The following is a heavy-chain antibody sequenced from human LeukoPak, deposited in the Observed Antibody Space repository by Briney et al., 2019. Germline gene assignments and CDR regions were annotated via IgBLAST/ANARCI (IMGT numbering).Heavy chain of an antibody. CDR3: ASLIRAMGSSWYVIDY. Sequence: SGGSLRLSCAASGFTVSSNYMSWVRQAPGKGLEWVSVIYSGGSTYYADSVKGRFTISRDNSKNTLYLQMNSLRAEDTAVYYCASLIRAMGSSWYVIDYWGQGTLVTVSS. J-gene: IGHJ4*02. CDR1: GFTVSSNY. CDR2: IYSGGST. V-gene: IGHV3-53*01. D-gene: IGHD6-13*01.